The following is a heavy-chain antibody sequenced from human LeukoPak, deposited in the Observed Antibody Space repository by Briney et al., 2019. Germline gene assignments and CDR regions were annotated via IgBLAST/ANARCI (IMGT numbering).Heavy chain of an antibody. CDR3: ARDGIAAAGTKLDY. CDR2: INHSGST. J-gene: IGHJ4*02. Sequence: PSETLSLTCAVYGGSFSGYYWSWIRRPPGKGLEWIGEINHSGSTNYNPSLKSRVTISVDTSKNQFSLKLSSVTAADTAVYYCARDGIAAAGTKLDYWGQGTLVTVSS. V-gene: IGHV4-34*01. D-gene: IGHD6-13*01. CDR1: GGSFSGYY.